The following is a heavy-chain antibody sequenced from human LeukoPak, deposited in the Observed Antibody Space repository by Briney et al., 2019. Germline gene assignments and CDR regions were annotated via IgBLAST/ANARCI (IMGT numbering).Heavy chain of an antibody. CDR2: IYSGGST. D-gene: IGHD3-3*01. CDR1: GFTVSSNY. V-gene: IGHV3-53*01. J-gene: IGHJ3*02. CDR3: AKESYDFWSGYSSVAFDI. Sequence: GGSLRLSCAASGFTVSSNYMSWVRQAPGKGLEWVSVIYSGGSTYYADSVKGRFTISRHNSKNTLYLQMNSLRAEDTAVYYCAKESYDFWSGYSSVAFDIWGQGTMVTVSS.